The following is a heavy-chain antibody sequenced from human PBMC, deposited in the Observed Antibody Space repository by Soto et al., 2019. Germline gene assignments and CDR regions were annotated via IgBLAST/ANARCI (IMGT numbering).Heavy chain of an antibody. Sequence: GGSLRLSCAASGFTFSSYAMSWVRQAPGKGLERVSSLSASGGSTYYADSVKGRFTISRDSSKNTLFLQMNSLRAEDTAVYHCAKAMYSSSWYIIDYWGQGTVVTVSS. J-gene: IGHJ4*02. CDR2: LSASGGST. CDR3: AKAMYSSSWYIIDY. CDR1: GFTFSSYA. D-gene: IGHD6-13*01. V-gene: IGHV3-23*01.